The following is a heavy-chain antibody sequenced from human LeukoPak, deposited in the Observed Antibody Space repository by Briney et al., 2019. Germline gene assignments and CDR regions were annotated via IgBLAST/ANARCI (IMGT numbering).Heavy chain of an antibody. Sequence: AGGSLRLSCAASGFNLGSYGMSWGRQAPGKGLEWGSSISNDGGGTFSADSVRGRFTISRDNSKNTLFLQMDSLRAEDTALYFCAKGSSGYFFDHWGQGSLVTVSS. D-gene: IGHD3-22*01. CDR2: ISNDGGGT. CDR1: GFNLGSYG. CDR3: AKGSSGYFFDH. J-gene: IGHJ4*02. V-gene: IGHV3-23*01.